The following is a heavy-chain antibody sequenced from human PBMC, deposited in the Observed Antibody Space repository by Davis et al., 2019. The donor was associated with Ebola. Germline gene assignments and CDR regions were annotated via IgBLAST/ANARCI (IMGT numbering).Heavy chain of an antibody. J-gene: IGHJ6*02. D-gene: IGHD6-13*01. CDR2: INPNSGGT. CDR3: ARELIVIMAAAGTGAGDYYYYGMDV. V-gene: IGHV1-2*06. Sequence: ASVKVSCKASGYTFTSYYMHWVRQAPGQGLEWMGRINPNSGGTNYAQKFQGRVTMTRDTSTSTVYMELSSLRSEDTAVYYCARELIVIMAAAGTGAGDYYYYGMDVWGQGTTVTVSS. CDR1: GYTFTSYY.